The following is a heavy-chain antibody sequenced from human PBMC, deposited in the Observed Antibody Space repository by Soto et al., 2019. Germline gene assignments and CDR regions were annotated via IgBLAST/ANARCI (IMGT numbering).Heavy chain of an antibody. V-gene: IGHV1-46*01. J-gene: IGHJ4*02. CDR1: GYTFTNYY. CDR2: INPSGGST. Sequence: GASVKVSCKASGYTFTNYYIHWVRQAPGQGLEWMGIINPSGGSTSYAQKFKGRVTVTRDASTSTVYMELGSLRSEDTAVYFCARSGGYDSSNDYWGQGTLVTVSS. CDR3: ARSGGYDSSNDY. D-gene: IGHD5-12*01.